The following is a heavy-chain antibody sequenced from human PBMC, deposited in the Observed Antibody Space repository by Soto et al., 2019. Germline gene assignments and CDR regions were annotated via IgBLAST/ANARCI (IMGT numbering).Heavy chain of an antibody. Sequence: QVQLVQSGAEVKTPGASVTVSCKASGYRFGFYGISWVRQAPGQGLEWLGWISAHSGHTKYQQRRQGRASLTPDTSTSKAYMQLGSLTSDDTAVYYCARDEEGANYPVVWFHPWGQGTLVIVSS. CDR1: GYRFGFYG. CDR3: ARDEEGANYPVVWFHP. CDR2: ISAHSGHT. J-gene: IGHJ5*02. V-gene: IGHV1-18*04. D-gene: IGHD1-26*01.